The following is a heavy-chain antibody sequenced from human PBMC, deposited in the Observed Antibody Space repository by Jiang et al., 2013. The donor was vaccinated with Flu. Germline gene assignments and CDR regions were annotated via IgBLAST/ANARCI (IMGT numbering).Heavy chain of an antibody. CDR2: IYWNDDK. J-gene: IGHJ4*02. D-gene: IGHD3-10*01. CDR1: GFSLSTSAVG. CDR3: GTGTWGIIWAIDY. Sequence: KPTQTLTLTCTFSGFSLSTSAVGVGWIRQPPGKALEWLAVIYWNDDKRYSPSLNSRLTITKDTSNNQVVLTLTNVDPVDTGTYYCGTGTWGIIWAIDYWGQGTLVTVSS. V-gene: IGHV2-5*04.